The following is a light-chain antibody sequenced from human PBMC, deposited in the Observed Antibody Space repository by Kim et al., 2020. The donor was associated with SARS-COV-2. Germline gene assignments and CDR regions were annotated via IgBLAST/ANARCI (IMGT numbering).Light chain of an antibody. CDR3: SSYTSSSTLGVL. J-gene: IGLJ2*01. Sequence: QSALTQPASVSGSPGQSITISCTGTSSDVGGYNYVSWYQQHPDKAPKLMIYEVSNRPSGVSNRFSGSKSGNTASPTISGLQAEDEADYYCSSYTSSSTLGVLFGGGTQLTVL. CDR1: SSDVGGYNY. CDR2: EVS. V-gene: IGLV2-14*01.